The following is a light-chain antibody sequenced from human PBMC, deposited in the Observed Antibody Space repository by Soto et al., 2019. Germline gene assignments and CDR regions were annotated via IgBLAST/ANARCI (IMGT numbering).Light chain of an antibody. Sequence: SYELTQPPSVSVSPGQTASISCSGDKLGDKYVCWYQQKPGQSPLPVIYQDTKRPSGIPERFSGSNSGNTATLTISVAQTIDEADYYCQAWDSTTIIFGGGTKLTVL. CDR1: KLGDKY. CDR3: QAWDSTTII. V-gene: IGLV3-1*01. J-gene: IGLJ2*01. CDR2: QDT.